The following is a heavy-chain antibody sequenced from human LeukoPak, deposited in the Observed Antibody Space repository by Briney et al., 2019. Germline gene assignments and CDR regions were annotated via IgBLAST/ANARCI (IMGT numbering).Heavy chain of an antibody. CDR2: INPSGGST. CDR3: ARPLVTLKDYYYGMDV. J-gene: IGHJ6*02. V-gene: IGHV1-46*01. CDR1: GYTFTSYY. D-gene: IGHD3-9*01. Sequence: ASVKPSCKASGYTFTSYYMHWVRQAPGQGLEWMGVINPSGGSTSYAQKFQGRVTVTRDTSTSTVYMELSSLRSEDTAVYYCARPLVTLKDYYYGMDVWGQGTTVTVSS.